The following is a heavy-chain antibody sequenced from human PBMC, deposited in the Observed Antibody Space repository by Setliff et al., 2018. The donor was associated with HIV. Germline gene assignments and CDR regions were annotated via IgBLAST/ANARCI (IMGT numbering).Heavy chain of an antibody. D-gene: IGHD6-19*01. CDR1: GFTFSSYW. CDR3: ARGRISKQLPPLDA. J-gene: IGHJ5*02. CDR2: ISFEGRT. Sequence: GGSLRLSCAASGFTFSSYWMSWVRQAPGKGLEWVALISFEGRTYYADSVTGRSIISRDNSKNTFFLQVNKLRGDDTAVYYCARGRISKQLPPLDAWGQGTLVTVSS. V-gene: IGHV3-66*02.